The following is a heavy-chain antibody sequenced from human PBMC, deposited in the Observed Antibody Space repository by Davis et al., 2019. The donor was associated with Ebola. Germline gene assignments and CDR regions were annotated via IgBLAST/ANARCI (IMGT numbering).Heavy chain of an antibody. J-gene: IGHJ4*02. V-gene: IGHV3-30-3*01. D-gene: IGHD3-16*01. CDR3: AKDQMYTFGGVISGPDY. CDR1: GFTFSSYA. CDR2: ISYDGSNK. Sequence: GESLKISCAASGFTFSSYAMHWVRQAPGKGLEWVAVISYDGSNKYYADSVKGRFTISRANSKNMLYLQMNSLRAEDTAVYYCAKDQMYTFGGVISGPDYWGQGTLVTVSS.